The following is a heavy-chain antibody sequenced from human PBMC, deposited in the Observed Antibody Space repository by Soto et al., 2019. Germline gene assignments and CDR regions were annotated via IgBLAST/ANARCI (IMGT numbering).Heavy chain of an antibody. CDR3: ARITDGIAAADDAFDI. V-gene: IGHV2-26*01. Sequence: QVTLKESGPVLVKPTETLTLTCTVSGFSLSNARMGVSWIRQPPGKALEWLAHIFSNDEKSYSTSLKSRLTISKDTSKSQVVRTMTNMDPVDTATYYCARITDGIAAADDAFDIWGQGTMVTVSS. D-gene: IGHD6-13*01. CDR2: IFSNDEK. J-gene: IGHJ3*02. CDR1: GFSLSNARMG.